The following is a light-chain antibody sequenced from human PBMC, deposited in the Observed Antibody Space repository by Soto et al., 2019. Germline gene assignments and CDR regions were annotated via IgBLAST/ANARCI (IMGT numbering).Light chain of an antibody. CDR3: LQHNSYPVT. J-gene: IGKJ4*01. Sequence: IQMTQSPSSLSASVGDRVTSTCRASQGIRNDLAWFQQKPGKAPNRLIYAASNLQSGVPSRFSGSGSGTEFTLTISSLQPEDFATYYCLQHNSYPVTFGGGTKVEMK. CDR1: QGIRND. CDR2: AAS. V-gene: IGKV1-17*01.